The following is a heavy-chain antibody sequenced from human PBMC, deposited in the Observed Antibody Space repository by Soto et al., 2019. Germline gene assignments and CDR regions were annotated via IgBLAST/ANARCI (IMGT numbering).Heavy chain of an antibody. Sequence: QVQLVQSGAEVTKPGASVKVSCKASGYTFTSYDINWVRQATGQGLEWMGWMNPNSGNTGYAQKFQGRVTMTRNTSISTAYMELSSLRSEDTAVYYCARTAVTMTDYYGMDVWGQGTTVTVSS. J-gene: IGHJ6*02. CDR2: MNPNSGNT. CDR3: ARTAVTMTDYYGMDV. CDR1: GYTFTSYD. D-gene: IGHD4-17*01. V-gene: IGHV1-8*01.